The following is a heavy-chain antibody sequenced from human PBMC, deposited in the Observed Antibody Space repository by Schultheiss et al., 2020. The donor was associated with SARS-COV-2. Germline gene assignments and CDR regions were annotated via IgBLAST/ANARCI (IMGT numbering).Heavy chain of an antibody. Sequence: ASVKVSCKASGYTFTSYAMHWVRQAPGQRLEWMGWINVGNGNTNYSQKFQGRVTITRDTSASTAYMDLSSLRSEDTAVYYCARRRGDWYFDLWGRGTLVTVSS. CDR1: GYTFTSYA. D-gene: IGHD3-10*01. CDR3: ARRRGDWYFDL. V-gene: IGHV1-3*01. J-gene: IGHJ2*01. CDR2: INVGNGNT.